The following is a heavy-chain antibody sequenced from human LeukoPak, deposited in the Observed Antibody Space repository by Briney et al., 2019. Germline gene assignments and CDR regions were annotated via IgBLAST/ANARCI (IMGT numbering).Heavy chain of an antibody. J-gene: IGHJ6*03. CDR2: IRYDGSNK. D-gene: IGHD2-8*01. CDR1: GFTFSSYG. V-gene: IGHV3-30*02. Sequence: PGGSLRLSCAASGFTFSSYGMHWVRQAPGKGLEWVAFIRYDGSNKYYADSVKGRFTISRDNSKNTLYLQMNSLRAEDTAVYYCARERPYPLVYAPSYYYYYIDVWGKRTTVTVSS. CDR3: ARERPYPLVYAPSYYYYYIDV.